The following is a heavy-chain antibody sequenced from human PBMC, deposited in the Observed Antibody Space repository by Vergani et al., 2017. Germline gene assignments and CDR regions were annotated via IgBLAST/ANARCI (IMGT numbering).Heavy chain of an antibody. V-gene: IGHV4-59*01. CDR1: GGSISSYY. CDR3: ARVGGGGYSYGLKNPNGRYFDY. Sequence: QVQLQESGPGLVKPSETLSLTCTVSGGSISSYYWSWIRQPPGKGLEWIGYIYYSGSTNYNPSLKSRVTISVDTSKNQFSLKLGSVTAADTAVYYCARVGGGGYSYGLKNPNGRYFDYWGQGTLVTVSS. CDR2: IYYSGST. J-gene: IGHJ4*02. D-gene: IGHD5-18*01.